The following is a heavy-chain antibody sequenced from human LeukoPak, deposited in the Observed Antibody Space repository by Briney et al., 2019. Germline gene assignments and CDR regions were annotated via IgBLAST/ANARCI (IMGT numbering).Heavy chain of an antibody. J-gene: IGHJ1*01. CDR3: ARGEDGDYYFQH. Sequence: PSETLSLTCTVSGDSVSSASHYWSWIRQPPGKGLEWIGYINYRGSTNCKPSLKSRVTISVDTSKNQFSLKLSSVTAADTAVYYCARGEDGDYYFQHWGQGTLVTVSS. CDR1: GDSVSSASHY. V-gene: IGHV4-61*01. CDR2: INYRGST. D-gene: IGHD4-17*01.